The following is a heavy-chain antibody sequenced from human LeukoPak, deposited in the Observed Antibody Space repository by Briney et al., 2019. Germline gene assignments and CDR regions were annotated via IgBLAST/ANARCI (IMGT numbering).Heavy chain of an antibody. V-gene: IGHV4-34*01. J-gene: IGHJ4*02. CDR3: ARRSNYYYDCDY. CDR1: GGSFSGYY. Sequence: PSETLSLTCAVYGGSFSGYYWSWIRQPPGKGLEWIGEINHSGSTNYNPSLKSRVTISVDTSKNQFSLKLSSVTAADTAVYYCARRSNYYYDCDYWGQGTVVTVSS. CDR2: INHSGST. D-gene: IGHD3-10*01.